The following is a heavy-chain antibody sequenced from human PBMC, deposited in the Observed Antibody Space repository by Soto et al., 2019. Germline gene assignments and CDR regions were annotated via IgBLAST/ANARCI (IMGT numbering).Heavy chain of an antibody. J-gene: IGHJ6*02. CDR3: VRGPYYYGSGSRTSSVVRKPYYYYYGMDV. CDR1: GGSFSGYY. V-gene: IGHV4-34*01. D-gene: IGHD3-10*01. CDR2: INHSGST. Sequence: SETLSLTCAVYGGSFSGYYWSWIRQPPGKGLGWIGEINHSGSTNYNPSLKSRVTISVDTSKNQFSLKLSSVTAADTAVYYCVRGPYYYGSGSRTSSVVRKPYYYYYGMDVWGQGTTVTVSS.